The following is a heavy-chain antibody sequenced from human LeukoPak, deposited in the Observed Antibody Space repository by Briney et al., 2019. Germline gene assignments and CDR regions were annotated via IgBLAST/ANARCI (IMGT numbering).Heavy chain of an antibody. CDR3: ATRSQAPAN. J-gene: IGHJ4*02. CDR1: GFTFSTYW. D-gene: IGHD3-10*01. CDR2: INEDGSEK. V-gene: IGHV3-7*01. Sequence: GGSLRLSCAASGFTFSTYWMTWVRQAPGKGLEWVANINEDGSEKNYVDSVKGRFTISRDNAKNSLSLQVKSLRVEDTAVYYCATRSQAPANWGKGTLVTVSS.